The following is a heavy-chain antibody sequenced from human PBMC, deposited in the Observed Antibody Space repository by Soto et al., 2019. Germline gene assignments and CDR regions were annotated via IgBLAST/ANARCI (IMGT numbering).Heavy chain of an antibody. CDR2: MTGGGSDT. CDR3: AKGSRDSRPYYFDY. V-gene: IGHV3-23*01. D-gene: IGHD3-3*01. J-gene: IGHJ4*02. CDR1: GSTFSNYF. Sequence: EVQLLESGGSLVQPGGPLGLSCAASGSTFSNYFMTWVRRAPGKGLGWVSAMTGGGSDTYYADSVKGRFTISRDNSKNTLYLQMNSLRAEDTADYYCAKGSRDSRPYYFDYWGQGTLVTVSS.